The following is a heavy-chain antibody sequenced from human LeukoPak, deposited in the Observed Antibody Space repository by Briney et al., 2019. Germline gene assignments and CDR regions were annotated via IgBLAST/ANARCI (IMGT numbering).Heavy chain of an antibody. D-gene: IGHD5-12*01. CDR2: ISSSSSTI. CDR3: AREFSGYAFDI. CDR1: GFTFSSYS. V-gene: IGHV3-48*01. Sequence: GGSLRLSCAASGFTFSSYSMNWVRQAPGKGLEWVSYISSSSSTIYYADSVKGRFTISRDNSKNTLYLQMNSLRAEDMAVYYCAREFSGYAFDIWGQGTMVTVSS. J-gene: IGHJ3*02.